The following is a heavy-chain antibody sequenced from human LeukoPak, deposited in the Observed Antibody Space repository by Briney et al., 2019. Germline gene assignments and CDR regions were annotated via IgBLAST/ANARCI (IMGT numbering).Heavy chain of an antibody. D-gene: IGHD2-21*01. CDR3: ARVHCGGDCTIYWYFDL. J-gene: IGHJ2*01. CDR1: GGTFSSYA. Sequence: ASVKVSCKASGGTFSSYAISWVRQAPGQGLEWMGGIFPIFGTANYAQKFQGRVTITADESTSTAYMELSSLRSEDTAVYYCARVHCGGDCTIYWYFDLWGRGTLVTVSS. CDR2: IFPIFGTA. V-gene: IGHV1-69*13.